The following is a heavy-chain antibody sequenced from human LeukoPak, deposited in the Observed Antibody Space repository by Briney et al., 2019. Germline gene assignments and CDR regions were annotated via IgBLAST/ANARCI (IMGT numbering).Heavy chain of an antibody. CDR2: ISYDGSNK. CDR1: GFTFSSYA. CDR3: AREEEVGAKVDY. D-gene: IGHD1-26*01. Sequence: GGSLRLSCAASGFTFSSYAMHWVRQAPGKGLEWVAVISYDGSNKYYADSVKGRFTISRDNSKNTLYLQMNSLTAEDTAVYYCAREEEVGAKVDYWGQGTLVTVSS. J-gene: IGHJ4*02. V-gene: IGHV3-30-3*01.